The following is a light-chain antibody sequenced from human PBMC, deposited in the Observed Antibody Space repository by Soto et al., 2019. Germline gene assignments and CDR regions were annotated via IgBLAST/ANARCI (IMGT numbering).Light chain of an antibody. CDR1: QSVSSY. CDR3: QQYGSSPWT. CDR2: AAS. J-gene: IGKJ1*01. V-gene: IGKV3-20*01. Sequence: IVVTQSPSTLSLSPGKRVTLSCRASQSVSSYLAWHQQKPGQAPRLLIYAASRRATGIPDRFSGSGPGTDFTLTISRLEPEDFAVYYCQQYGSSPWTFGQGTKVDIK.